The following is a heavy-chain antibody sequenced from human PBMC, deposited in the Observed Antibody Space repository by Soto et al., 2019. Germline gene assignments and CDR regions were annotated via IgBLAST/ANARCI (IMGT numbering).Heavy chain of an antibody. CDR3: AMVDVYVTPSPQDV. D-gene: IGHD3-16*01. J-gene: IGHJ6*02. V-gene: IGHV1-18*01. CDR2: INKYNGNT. Sequence: QVQLVQSGAEVKNPGASVKVSCKASGYTFTRYGIGWARQAPGQGLEGMGWINKYNGNTNYAQNLQGKVTLTTNKSTSTAYMELRSLKSNDTAIYYCAMVDVYVTPSPQDVWGQGTTVSVSS. CDR1: GYTFTRYG.